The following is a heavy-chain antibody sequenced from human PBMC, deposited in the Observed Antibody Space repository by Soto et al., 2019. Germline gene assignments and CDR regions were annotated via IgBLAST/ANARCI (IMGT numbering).Heavy chain of an antibody. CDR3: XSSGHYYDSSGYSPFDY. D-gene: IGHD3-22*01. CDR2: ISSSSSYI. J-gene: IGHJ4*02. V-gene: IGHV3-21*01. CDR1: GFTFSSYS. Sequence: GGSLRLSCAASGFTFSSYSMNWARQAPGKGLEWVSSISSSSSYIYYADSVKGRFTISRDNAKNSLYLQMNSLRAEDTAVYYCXSSGHYYDSSGYSPFDYWGQGTLVTVSS.